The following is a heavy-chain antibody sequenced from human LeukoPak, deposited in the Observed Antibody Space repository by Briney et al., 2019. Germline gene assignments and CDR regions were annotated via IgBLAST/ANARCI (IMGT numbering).Heavy chain of an antibody. J-gene: IGHJ4*02. CDR2: IIPILGIA. Sequence: GASVKVSCKASGDTFSSYAISWVRQAPGQGLEWMGRIIPILGIANYAQKFQGRVTITADKSTSTAYMELSSLRSEDTAVYYCASSKIEMPTYYFDYWGQGTLVTVSS. V-gene: IGHV1-69*04. CDR3: ASSKIEMPTYYFDY. CDR1: GDTFSSYA. D-gene: IGHD2-2*01.